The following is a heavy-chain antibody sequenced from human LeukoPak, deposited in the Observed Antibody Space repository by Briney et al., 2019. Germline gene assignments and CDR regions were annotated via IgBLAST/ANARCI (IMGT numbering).Heavy chain of an antibody. J-gene: IGHJ4*02. V-gene: IGHV1-2*02. Sequence: ASVKVSCKASGGTFSSYAISWVRQAPGQGLEWMGWINPNSGGTNYAQKFQGRVTMTRDTSISTAYMELSRLRSDDTAVYYCARYTFDYWGQGTLVTVSS. CDR3: ARYTFDY. CDR1: GGTFSSYA. D-gene: IGHD2-2*02. CDR2: INPNSGGT.